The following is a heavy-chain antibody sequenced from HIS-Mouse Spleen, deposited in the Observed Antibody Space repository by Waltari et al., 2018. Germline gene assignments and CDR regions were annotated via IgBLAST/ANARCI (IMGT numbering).Heavy chain of an antibody. CDR1: GFTFSSCG. J-gene: IGHJ3*02. CDR2: ISYDGSNK. CDR3: AKKPPPLPVWDAFDI. Sequence: QVQLVESGGGVVQPGRPRRLPCAASGFTFSSCGIHWVRQAPGKGLEWVAVISYDGSNKYYADSVKGRFTISRDNSKNTLYLQMNSLRAEDTAVYYCAKKPPPLPVWDAFDIWGQGTMVTVSS. V-gene: IGHV3-30*18. D-gene: IGHD3-16*01.